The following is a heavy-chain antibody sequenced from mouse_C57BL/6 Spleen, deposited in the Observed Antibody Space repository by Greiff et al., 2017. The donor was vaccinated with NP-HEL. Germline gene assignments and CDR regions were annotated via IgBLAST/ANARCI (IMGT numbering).Heavy chain of an antibody. CDR1: GYTFTSYW. V-gene: IGHV1-52*01. CDR2: IDPSDSET. D-gene: IGHD2-4*01. J-gene: IGHJ3*01. CDR3: ARYDCDGAFAY. Sequence: QVQLQQPGAELVRPGSSVKLSCKASGYTFTSYWMHWVKQRPIQGLEWIGNIDPSDSETHYNQKFKDKATLTVDKSSSTAYMQLSSLTSEDSAVYDCARYDCDGAFAYWGQGTLVTVSA.